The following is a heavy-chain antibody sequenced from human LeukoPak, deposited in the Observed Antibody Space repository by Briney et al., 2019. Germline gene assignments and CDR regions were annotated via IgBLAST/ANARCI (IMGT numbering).Heavy chain of an antibody. D-gene: IGHD3-10*01. J-gene: IGHJ4*02. CDR3: ARAYYYGSESPRPFDY. V-gene: IGHV3-66*01. CDR2: IYSGGST. Sequence: GGSLRLSCAASGFTVSSNYMSWVRQAPGKGLEWVSVIYSGGSTYYADSVKGRFTISRDNSKNTLYLQMNSLRAEDTAMYYCARAYYYGSESPRPFDYWGQGTLVTVSS. CDR1: GFTVSSNY.